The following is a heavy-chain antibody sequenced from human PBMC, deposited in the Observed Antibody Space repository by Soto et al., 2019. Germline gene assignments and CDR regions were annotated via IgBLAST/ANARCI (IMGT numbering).Heavy chain of an antibody. CDR2: VYFSGST. J-gene: IGHJ4*02. D-gene: IGHD6-19*01. CDR3: ARQEAVPGTPFDS. Sequence: QARLQDSGPGLVKPSETLSLTCSGSGGSINGYYWNWIRQPPGKGLEWLGNVYFSGSTHYTPSLESRLNIAVDTSKKQISLKLRSGTAADTAVYYCARQEAVPGTPFDSWGQGTLVSVYS. V-gene: IGHV4-59*01. CDR1: GGSINGYY.